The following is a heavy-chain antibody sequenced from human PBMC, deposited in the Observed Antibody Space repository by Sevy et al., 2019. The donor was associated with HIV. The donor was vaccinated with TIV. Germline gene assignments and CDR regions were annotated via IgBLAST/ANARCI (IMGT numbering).Heavy chain of an antibody. D-gene: IGHD2-2*01. CDR1: GFRFSRSG. V-gene: IGHV3-30*03. Sequence: GGSLRLSCAASGFRFSRSGMHWVRQAAGKGLEWVAVVSEDGSDKDYGDSVKGRFTISRDNSKDTLYLEMNSLTVEDTAVYYCTRASLLGYCSTTSCYYAFDIWGPGTVVTVSS. CDR3: TRASLLGYCSTTSCYYAFDI. CDR2: VSEDGSDK. J-gene: IGHJ3*02.